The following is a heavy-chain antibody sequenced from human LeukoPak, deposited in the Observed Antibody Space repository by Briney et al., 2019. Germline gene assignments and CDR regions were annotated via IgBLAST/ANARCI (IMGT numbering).Heavy chain of an antibody. CDR2: IYTSGST. J-gene: IGHJ3*02. V-gene: IGHV4-4*07. Sequence: SETLSLTCTVSGGSISSYYWSWIRQPAGKGLEWIGRIYTSGSTNYNPFLKSRVTMSVDTSKNQFSLKLSSVTAADTAVYYCARVKSVATTPPHAFDIWGQGTMVTVSS. CDR3: ARVKSVATTPPHAFDI. D-gene: IGHD5-12*01. CDR1: GGSISSYY.